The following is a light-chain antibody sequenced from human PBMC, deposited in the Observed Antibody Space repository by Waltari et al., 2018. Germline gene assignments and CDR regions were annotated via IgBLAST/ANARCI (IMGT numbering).Light chain of an antibody. CDR2: LGS. CDR3: MQALQTPYT. Sequence: DIVMTQSPLSLPVTPGEPASISCRSSQSLLHSNGYNYLDWYLQKPGQSPQLLIYLGSNRASGVPDRFRGSGSGTDFTLKISRVEAEDVGVYYCMQALQTPYTFGQGTQLEIK. V-gene: IGKV2-28*01. CDR1: QSLLHSNGYNY. J-gene: IGKJ2*01.